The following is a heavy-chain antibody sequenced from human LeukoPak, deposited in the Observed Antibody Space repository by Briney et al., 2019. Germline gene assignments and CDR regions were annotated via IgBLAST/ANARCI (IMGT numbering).Heavy chain of an antibody. D-gene: IGHD3-10*01. J-gene: IGHJ5*02. V-gene: IGHV4-59*01. CDR1: GGSISSYY. CDR2: IYYGGST. Sequence: SETLSLTCTVSGGSISSYYWSWIRQPPGKGLEWIGYIYYGGSTNYNPSLKSRVTISVDTSKNQFSLKLSSVTAADTAVYYCARVSLVRDPYIGPWGQGTLVTVSS. CDR3: ARVSLVRDPYIGP.